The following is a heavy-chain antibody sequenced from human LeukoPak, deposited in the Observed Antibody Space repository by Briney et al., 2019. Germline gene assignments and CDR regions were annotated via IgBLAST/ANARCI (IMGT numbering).Heavy chain of an antibody. CDR2: IYYGGST. Sequence: SETLSLTCTVSGGSISSYYWSWIRQPPGKGLEWIGYIYYGGSTNYNPSLKSRVTISVDTSKNQFSLKLSSVTAADTAVYYCARAAKRGYYDHPGIFDYWGQGTLVTVSS. CDR3: ARAAKRGYYDHPGIFDY. D-gene: IGHD3-22*01. J-gene: IGHJ4*02. CDR1: GGSISSYY. V-gene: IGHV4-59*01.